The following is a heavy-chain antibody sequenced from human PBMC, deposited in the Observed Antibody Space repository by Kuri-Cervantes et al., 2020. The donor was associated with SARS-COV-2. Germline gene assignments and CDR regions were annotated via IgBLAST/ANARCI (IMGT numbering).Heavy chain of an antibody. J-gene: IGHJ5*02. CDR2: IYYSGST. CDR1: GGSISSGGYY. D-gene: IGHD3-3*01. CDR3: ARAPRITIFGVVGWFDP. Sequence: SCTVSGGSISSGGYYWSWIRQHPGKGLEWIGYIYYSGSTNYNPSLKSRVTISVDTSKNQFSLKLSSVTAADTAVYYCARAPRITIFGVVGWFDPWGQGTLVTVSS. V-gene: IGHV4-31*02.